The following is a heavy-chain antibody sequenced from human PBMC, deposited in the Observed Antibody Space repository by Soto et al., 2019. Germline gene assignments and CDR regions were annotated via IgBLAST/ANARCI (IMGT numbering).Heavy chain of an antibody. CDR3: AREKYYSGSGSSPGSDDAFDI. J-gene: IGHJ3*02. CDR1: GDSVSSNSAA. V-gene: IGHV6-1*01. D-gene: IGHD3-10*01. Sequence: PPQTLSLTCAISGDSVSSNSAAWNWIRQSPSRGLEWLGRTYYRSKWYNDYAVSVKSRITINPDTSKNQFSLQLNSVTPEDTAVYYCAREKYYSGSGSSPGSDDAFDIWGQGRMVTVSS. CDR2: TYYRSKWYN.